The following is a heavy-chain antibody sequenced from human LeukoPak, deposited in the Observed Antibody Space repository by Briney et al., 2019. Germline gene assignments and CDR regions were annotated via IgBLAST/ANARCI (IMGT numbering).Heavy chain of an antibody. D-gene: IGHD3-10*01. V-gene: IGHV3-7*01. CDR3: ARDRYIYYYGSGSPFDY. CDR2: IKQDGSEK. J-gene: IGHJ4*02. Sequence: GGSLRLSCAASGFTFSSYWMSWVRQAPGKGLEWVANIKQDGSEKYYVDSVKGRFTISRDNAKNSLYLQMNSLRAEDTAVYYCARDRYIYYYGSGSPFDYWGQGTLVTVSS. CDR1: GFTFSSYW.